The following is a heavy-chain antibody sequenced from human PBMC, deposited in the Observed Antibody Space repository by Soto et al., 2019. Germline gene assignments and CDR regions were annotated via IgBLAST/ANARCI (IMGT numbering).Heavy chain of an antibody. D-gene: IGHD3-10*01. CDR3: ARDRFRGDWDAFDI. V-gene: IGHV3-66*02. J-gene: IGHJ3*02. CDR2: IYSGGST. CDR1: GFTVSSNY. Sequence: GGSLRLSCAASGFTVSSNYMSWVRQAPGKGLEWVSVIYSGGSTYYADSVKGRFTISRDNSKNTLYLQMNSLRAEDTAVYYCARDRFRGDWDAFDIWGQGTMVTVSS.